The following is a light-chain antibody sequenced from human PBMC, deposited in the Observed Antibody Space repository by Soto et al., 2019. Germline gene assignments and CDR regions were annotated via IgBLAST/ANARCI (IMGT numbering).Light chain of an antibody. CDR3: CSYAGSYTHV. J-gene: IGLJ1*01. CDR2: DVI. CDR1: SIDIGGYNY. V-gene: IGLV2-11*01. Sequence: ALTQPRSVSGSPGQSFTISCTLTSIDIGGYNYVSWYQQHPGKAPKLMIYDVIKRPSGVPDRFSGSKSGNTASLTIYGLQAEDEADYYCCSYAGSYTHVFGTGTKVTVL.